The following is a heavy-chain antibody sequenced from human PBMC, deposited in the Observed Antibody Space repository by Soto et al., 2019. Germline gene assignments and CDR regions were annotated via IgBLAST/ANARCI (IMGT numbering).Heavy chain of an antibody. V-gene: IGHV2-5*02. CDR3: ARALGSWGAYYFDY. J-gene: IGHJ4*02. D-gene: IGHD3-16*01. CDR1: GFSLNTSGVG. CDR2: IYWDDDK. Sequence: SGPTLVNPTQTLTLTCTVSGFSLNTSGVGVGWIRQPPGKALEWLALIYWDDDKRYSPSLESRLTITKDTSKNQVVLTMTNMDPADTVRYYCARALGSWGAYYFDYWGQGTLVTVSS.